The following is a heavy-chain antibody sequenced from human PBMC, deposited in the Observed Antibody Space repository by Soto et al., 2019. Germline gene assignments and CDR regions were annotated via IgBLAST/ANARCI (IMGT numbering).Heavy chain of an antibody. CDR2: IYYSGST. Sequence: PSETLSLTCIVSGGSMSSYYWSWIRQPPGKGLEWIGYIYYSGSTNYNPSHKSRVTMSVDTPKNQFSLKLSSVTAADTAVYYCARVRGSYWRGFDHWGQGTLVTVPS. V-gene: IGHV4-59*01. CDR3: ARVRGSYWRGFDH. CDR1: GGSMSSYY. D-gene: IGHD1-26*01. J-gene: IGHJ4*02.